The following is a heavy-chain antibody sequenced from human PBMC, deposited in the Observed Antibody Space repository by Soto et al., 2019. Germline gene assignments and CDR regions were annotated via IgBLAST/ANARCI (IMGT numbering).Heavy chain of an antibody. CDR1: GGSFSGYY. D-gene: IGHD2-21*01. CDR2: INHSGST. Sequence: SETLSLTCAVYGGSFSGYYWSWIRQPPGKGLEWIGEINHSGSTNYNPSLKSRVTISVDTSKNQFSLKLSSVTAADTAVYYCARGLGGDSFDYWGQGTLVTVS. J-gene: IGHJ4*02. V-gene: IGHV4-34*01. CDR3: ARGLGGDSFDY.